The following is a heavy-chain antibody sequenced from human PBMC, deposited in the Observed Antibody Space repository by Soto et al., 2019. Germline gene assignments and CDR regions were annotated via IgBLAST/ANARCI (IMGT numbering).Heavy chain of an antibody. CDR1: GSIFSRHA. D-gene: IGHD3-16*01. J-gene: IGHJ4*02. Sequence: QVQLVQSGAEVKKPGSSVKVSCEASGSIFSRHAMSWVRQAPGQGLEWMGGIIPIFGSANYAQKFQGRVTITAVESTSTVYMELNSLTYEDTAIFYCARGGIRGTPMDYWGQGTLVTVSS. V-gene: IGHV1-69*12. CDR3: ARGGIRGTPMDY. CDR2: IIPIFGSA.